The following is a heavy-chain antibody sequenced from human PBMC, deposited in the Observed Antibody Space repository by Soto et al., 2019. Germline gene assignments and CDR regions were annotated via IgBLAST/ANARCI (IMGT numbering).Heavy chain of an antibody. CDR1: GDSISSPKW. J-gene: IGHJ4*02. Sequence: QVQLQESGPGLVKPSETLSLTCAVSGDSISSPKWWSWYRQPPGKGLELIGEMFASVSSNYNPSLNDRVTISLDTSKNQFSLQRTSLTAADTAIYYCSREGFDHRPDYWGQGIPVTVSS. V-gene: IGHV4-4*02. CDR2: MFASVSS. CDR3: SREGFDHRPDY.